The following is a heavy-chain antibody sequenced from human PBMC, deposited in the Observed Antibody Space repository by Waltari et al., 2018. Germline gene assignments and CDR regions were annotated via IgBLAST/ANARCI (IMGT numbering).Heavy chain of an antibody. CDR1: GFTFSSYG. V-gene: IGHV3-33*01. CDR2: IWYDGSNK. Sequence: QVQLVESGGGVVQPGRSLRLSCAASGFTFSSYGMHWVRQAPGKGLAWVAVIWYDGSNKYYADSVKGRFTISRDNSKNTLYLQMNSLRAEDTAVYYCARDRGQWLRATYYYYGMDVWGQGTTVTVSS. D-gene: IGHD5-12*01. J-gene: IGHJ6*02. CDR3: ARDRGQWLRATYYYYGMDV.